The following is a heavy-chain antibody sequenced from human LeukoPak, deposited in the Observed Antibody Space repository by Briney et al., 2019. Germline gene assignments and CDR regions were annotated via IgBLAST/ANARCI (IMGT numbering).Heavy chain of an antibody. Sequence: SQTLSLTCTVSGGSTSSGGYYWSWIRQRPGEGLEWIGYIYYSGSTYYSPSLKSRVTISLDTSKNQLFLKLSSVTAADTAVYYCARVGYSSSWVDHWGQGTLVTVSS. V-gene: IGHV4-31*03. CDR2: IYYSGST. CDR1: GGSTSSGGYY. J-gene: IGHJ4*02. CDR3: ARVGYSSSWVDH. D-gene: IGHD6-13*01.